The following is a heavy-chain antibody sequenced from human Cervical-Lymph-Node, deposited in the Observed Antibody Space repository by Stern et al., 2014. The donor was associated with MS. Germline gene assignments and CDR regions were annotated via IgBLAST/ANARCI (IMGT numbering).Heavy chain of an antibody. Sequence: VQLVESGGGLVQPGGSLRLSCAASGFAFSSYWMHWVRQVPGKGLAWVSRISSDGSETKHADSGKGRFTISRDNAKDMLYLQMNNLRAVDTAVYYCASGDNYDALHIWGQGSMVTV. CDR3: ASGDNYDALHI. CDR2: ISSDGSET. CDR1: GFAFSSYW. V-gene: IGHV3-74*02. D-gene: IGHD1-1*01. J-gene: IGHJ3*02.